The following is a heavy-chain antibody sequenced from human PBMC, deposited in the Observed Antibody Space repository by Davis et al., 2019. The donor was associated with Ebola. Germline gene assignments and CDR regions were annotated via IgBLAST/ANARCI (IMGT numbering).Heavy chain of an antibody. D-gene: IGHD5-12*01. Sequence: MPSETLSLTCAVSGGSMSGYYWSWIRQPPGKGLEWIGYIFYNGRALYNSSLRSRVSILINTSESQFSLKLTSVTAADSAVYYCARQAAVLYGGYDHFGYWGQGALVTVSS. CDR1: GGSMSGYY. J-gene: IGHJ4*02. V-gene: IGHV4-59*08. CDR2: IFYNGRA. CDR3: ARQAAVLYGGYDHFGY.